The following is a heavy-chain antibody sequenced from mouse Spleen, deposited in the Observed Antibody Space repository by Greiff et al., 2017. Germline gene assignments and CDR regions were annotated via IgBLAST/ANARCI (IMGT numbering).Heavy chain of an antibody. D-gene: IGHD1-1*01. Sequence: EVQVVESGTVLARPGASVKMSCKTSGYTFTSYWMHWVKQRPGQGLEWIGAIYPGNSDTSYNQKFKGKAKLTAVTSASTAYMELSSLTNEDSAVYYCTASTVVEYYFDYWGQGTTLTVSS. CDR2: IYPGNSDT. CDR3: TASTVVEYYFDY. V-gene: IGHV1-5*01. CDR1: GYTFTSYW. J-gene: IGHJ2*01.